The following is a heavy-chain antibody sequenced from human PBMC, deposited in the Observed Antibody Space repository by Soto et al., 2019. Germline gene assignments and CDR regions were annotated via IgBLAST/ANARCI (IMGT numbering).Heavy chain of an antibody. J-gene: IGHJ4*02. V-gene: IGHV4-39*01. CDR2: IYYRGST. CDR1: GGSISSSSYY. CDR3: MLGSGWKDFDY. Sequence: QLQLQESGPGLVKPSETLSLTCTVSGGSISSSSYYWGWIRQPPGKGLEWIGNIYYRGSTYYNPSLKSRVTISVDTSKNHFSRKLSSVTAADTAVYYCMLGSGWKDFDYWGQGTLVTVSS. D-gene: IGHD3-22*01.